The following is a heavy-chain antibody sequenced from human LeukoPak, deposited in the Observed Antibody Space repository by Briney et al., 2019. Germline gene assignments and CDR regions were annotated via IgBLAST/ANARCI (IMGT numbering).Heavy chain of an antibody. CDR2: ISYDGSNK. D-gene: IGHD5-12*01. V-gene: IGHV3-30*07. Sequence: GGSLRLSCAASGFTFSSYAMHWVRQAPGKGLEWVAVISYDGSNKYYADSVKGRFTISRDNSKNTLYLQMNSLRAEDTAVYYCAKAAIVATIPNDYWGQGTLVTVSS. J-gene: IGHJ4*02. CDR1: GFTFSSYA. CDR3: AKAAIVATIPNDY.